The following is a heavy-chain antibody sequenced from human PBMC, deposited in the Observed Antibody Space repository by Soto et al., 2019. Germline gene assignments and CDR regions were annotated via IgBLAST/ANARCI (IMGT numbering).Heavy chain of an antibody. V-gene: IGHV3-66*01. Sequence: GGSLRLSCAASGFTVSSNYMSWVRQAPGKGLEWVSVIYSGGSTYYADSVKGRFTISRDNSKNTLYLQMNSLRAEDTAVYYCASLFSYYDILTGYLDYWGQGTLVTVSS. CDR3: ASLFSYYDILTGYLDY. D-gene: IGHD3-9*01. CDR2: IYSGGST. CDR1: GFTVSSNY. J-gene: IGHJ4*02.